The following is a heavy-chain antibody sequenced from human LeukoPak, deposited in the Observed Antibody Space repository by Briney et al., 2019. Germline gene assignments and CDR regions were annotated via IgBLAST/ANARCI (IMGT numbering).Heavy chain of an antibody. D-gene: IGHD3-22*01. V-gene: IGHV3-30-3*01. Sequence: PGGSLRLSCAASGFTFSSYAMHWVRQAPGKGLEWVAVISYDGSNKYYADSVKGRFTISRDNSKNTLYLQMNSLRAEDTAVYYCASYYDSSGYYSSWGQGTLVTVSS. CDR1: GFTFSSYA. CDR2: ISYDGSNK. J-gene: IGHJ4*02. CDR3: ASYYDSSGYYSS.